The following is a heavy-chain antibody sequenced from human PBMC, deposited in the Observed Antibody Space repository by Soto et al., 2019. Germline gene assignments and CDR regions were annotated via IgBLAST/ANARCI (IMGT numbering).Heavy chain of an antibody. D-gene: IGHD6-6*01. CDR1: GFSLSTSGVG. Sequence: GSGPTLVNPTQTLTLTCSFSGFSLSTSGVGVGWIRQSPGKALEWLALIYWSGDEHYRPCLKSRLSITKDTSKNHVILIMTDMDPVDTATYYCARGLATLPVFAFDIWGEGTMVTVS. CDR2: IYWSGDE. V-gene: IGHV2-5*01. CDR3: ARGLATLPVFAFDI. J-gene: IGHJ3*02.